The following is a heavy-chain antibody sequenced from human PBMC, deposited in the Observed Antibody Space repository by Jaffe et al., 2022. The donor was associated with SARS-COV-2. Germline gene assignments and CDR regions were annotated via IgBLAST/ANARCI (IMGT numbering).Heavy chain of an antibody. D-gene: IGHD7-27*01. Sequence: QVQLVESGGGVVQPGRSLRLSCAASGFTFSSYGMHWVRQAPGKGLEWVAVISYDGSNKYYADSVKGRFTISRDNSKNTLYLQMNSLRAEDTAVYYCAKVKSVAGGFDPWGQGTLVTVSS. CDR2: ISYDGSNK. J-gene: IGHJ5*02. CDR3: AKVKSVAGGFDP. V-gene: IGHV3-30*18. CDR1: GFTFSSYG.